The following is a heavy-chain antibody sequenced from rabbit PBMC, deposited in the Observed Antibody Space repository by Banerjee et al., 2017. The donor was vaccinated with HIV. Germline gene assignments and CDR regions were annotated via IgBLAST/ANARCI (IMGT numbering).Heavy chain of an antibody. CDR3: ARGGTNGGDGYDL. D-gene: IGHD6-1*01. CDR2: IYTSSGST. V-gene: IGHV1S40*01. J-gene: IGHJ4*01. Sequence: QSLEESGGDLVKPEGSLTLTCTASGFDFSSYYMCWVRQAPGKGLEWLGCIYTSSGSTWYASWAKGRFTISKTSSTTVTLQRTSLTAADTATYFCARGGTNGGDGYDLWGPGTLVTVS. CDR1: GFDFSSYY.